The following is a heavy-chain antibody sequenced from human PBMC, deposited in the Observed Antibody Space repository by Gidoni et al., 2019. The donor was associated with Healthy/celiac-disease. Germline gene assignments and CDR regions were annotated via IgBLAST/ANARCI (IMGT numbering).Heavy chain of an antibody. Sequence: QVQLVQSGAEVKKPGASVKVSCKASGYTFTGYCMHWVRQAPGQGLEWMGWINPNSGGTNYAQKFQGRVTMTRDTSISTAYMELSRLRSDDTAVYYCARSLYYYDSSGYYLDAFDIWGQGTMVTVSS. CDR2: INPNSGGT. J-gene: IGHJ3*02. CDR3: ARSLYYYDSSGYYLDAFDI. CDR1: GYTFTGYC. V-gene: IGHV1-2*02. D-gene: IGHD3-22*01.